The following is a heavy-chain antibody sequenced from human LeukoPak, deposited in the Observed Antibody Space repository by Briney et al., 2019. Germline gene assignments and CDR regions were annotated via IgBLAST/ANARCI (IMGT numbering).Heavy chain of an antibody. V-gene: IGHV1-2*02. D-gene: IGHD3-10*01. J-gene: IGHJ6*03. Sequence: ASVKVSCKASGYTFTGYYMHWVRQAPGQGLEWMGWINPNSGGTNYAQKFQGRVTMTRDTSISTAYMELSGLRSDDTAVYYCARERSFHYYYYMDVWGKGTTVTVSS. CDR3: ARERSFHYYYYMDV. CDR1: GYTFTGYY. CDR2: INPNSGGT.